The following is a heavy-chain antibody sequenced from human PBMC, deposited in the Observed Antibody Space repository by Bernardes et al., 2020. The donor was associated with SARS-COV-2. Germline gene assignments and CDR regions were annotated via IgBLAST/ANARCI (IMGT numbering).Heavy chain of an antibody. CDR2: ISAIGRST. CDR3: SKNAKYSSSSMEV. V-gene: IGHV3-23*01. J-gene: IGHJ6*02. D-gene: IGHD6-6*01. Sequence: GGSLRLSCVASGFTFSKNAMTWVRQVPGKGLEWVSAISAIGRSTYYAESVKGRFTISRDNSRNTLYLEMNSLRAEDTAVYYCSKNAKYSSSSMEVWGQGTTVTVS. CDR1: GFTFSKNA.